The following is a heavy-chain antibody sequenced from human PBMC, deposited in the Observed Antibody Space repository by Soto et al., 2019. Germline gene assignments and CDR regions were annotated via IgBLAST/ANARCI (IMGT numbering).Heavy chain of an antibody. CDR2: INHSGST. J-gene: IGHJ5*02. CDR1: VGSFSGYY. Sequence: PSETLSLTCAVYVGSFSGYYWSLIRQPPGKGLECIGEINHSGSTNYNPSLKSRVTISVDTSKNQFSLKLSSVTAADTAVYYCARRYCSSTSCYRSWFEPWGQGTLVTVSS. V-gene: IGHV4-34*01. CDR3: ARRYCSSTSCYRSWFEP. D-gene: IGHD2-2*02.